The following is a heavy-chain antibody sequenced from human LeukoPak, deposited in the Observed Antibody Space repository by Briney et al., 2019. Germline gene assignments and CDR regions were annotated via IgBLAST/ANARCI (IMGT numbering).Heavy chain of an antibody. CDR1: GYSISSGYY. Sequence: SETLSLTCTVSGYSISSGYYWGWIRQPPGKGLEWIGSIYHSGSTYYNPSLKSRVTIPVDASKNQFSLKLSSVTAADTAVYYCGSLGELWSSVDYWGQGTLVTVSS. CDR3: GSLGELWSSVDY. D-gene: IGHD3-16*01. V-gene: IGHV4-38-2*02. J-gene: IGHJ4*02. CDR2: IYHSGST.